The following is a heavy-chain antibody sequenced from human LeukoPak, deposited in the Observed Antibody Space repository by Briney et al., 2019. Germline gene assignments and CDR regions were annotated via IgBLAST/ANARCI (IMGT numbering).Heavy chain of an antibody. J-gene: IGHJ4*02. CDR3: ARTGDPYYYDSSGYWALGLFDY. CDR2: IYSGGST. V-gene: IGHV3-53*01. D-gene: IGHD3-22*01. CDR1: GFTVSSNY. Sequence: GGSLRLSCAASGFTVSSNYMSWVRQAPGKGLEWVSVIYSGGSTYYADSVKGRFTISRDNSKNTLYLQMNSLRAEDTAVYYCARTGDPYYYDSSGYWALGLFDYWGQGTLVTVSS.